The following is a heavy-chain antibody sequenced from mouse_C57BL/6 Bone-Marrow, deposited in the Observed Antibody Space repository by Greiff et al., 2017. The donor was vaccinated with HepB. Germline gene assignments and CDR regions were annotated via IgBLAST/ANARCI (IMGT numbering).Heavy chain of an antibody. D-gene: IGHD2-2*01. Sequence: DVQLQESGGGLVKPGGSLKLSCAASGFTFSDYGMHWVRQAPEKGLEWVAYISSGSSTIYYADTVKGRFTISRDNAKNTLFLQMTSLRSEDTAMYYCAIWLRRSFAYWGQGTLVTVSA. V-gene: IGHV5-17*01. J-gene: IGHJ3*01. CDR3: AIWLRRSFAY. CDR1: GFTFSDYG. CDR2: ISSGSSTI.